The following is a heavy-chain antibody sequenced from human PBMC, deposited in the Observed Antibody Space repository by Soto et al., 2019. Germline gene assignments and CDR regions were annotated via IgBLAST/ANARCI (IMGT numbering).Heavy chain of an antibody. J-gene: IGHJ6*02. CDR3: DRVEAYCGGDCYRGMDV. CDR1: GCTFSSYS. V-gene: IGHV1-69*13. CDR2: IIPIFGTA. D-gene: IGHD2-21*02. Sequence: SVNVSCQASGCTFSSYSISGVRQAPGQGREWMGGIIPIFGTANYAQNSQGRVTITADESTSTAYMEPSSMRSEDTAVYYCDRVEAYCGGDCYRGMDVWGQGTTVTVSS.